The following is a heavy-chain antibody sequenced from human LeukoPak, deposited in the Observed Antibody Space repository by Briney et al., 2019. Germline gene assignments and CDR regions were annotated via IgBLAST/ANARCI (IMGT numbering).Heavy chain of an antibody. CDR3: ASNSYDSSGYYYS. J-gene: IGHJ4*02. V-gene: IGHV3-21*01. CDR2: ISSSSSYI. CDR1: GFTFSSYS. D-gene: IGHD3-22*01. Sequence: PGGSLRLSCAASGFTFSSYSMNWVRQAPGKGLEWVSSISSSSSYIYYADSVKGRFTISRDNAKNSLYLQMNCLRAEDTAVYYCASNSYDSSGYYYSWGLGTLVTVSS.